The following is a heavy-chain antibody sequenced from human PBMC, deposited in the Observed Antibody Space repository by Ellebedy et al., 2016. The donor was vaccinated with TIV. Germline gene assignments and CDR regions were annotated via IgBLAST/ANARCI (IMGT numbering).Heavy chain of an antibody. D-gene: IGHD2-2*01. J-gene: IGHJ4*02. CDR3: ARGGVSAMDPHYFDS. CDR1: GDSINTYY. Sequence: MPSETLSLTCSVSGDSINTYYWNWIRLCPATGLEWIGYSYDLLSPNYNPSLRGRVTMSVVVSKNQFSLNLNFVTAADTAVYYCARGGVSAMDPHYFDSWGQGTLVTVSS. CDR2: SYDLLSP. V-gene: IGHV4-59*12.